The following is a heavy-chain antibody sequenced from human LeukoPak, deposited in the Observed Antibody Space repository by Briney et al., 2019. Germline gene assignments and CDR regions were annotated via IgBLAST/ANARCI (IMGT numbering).Heavy chain of an antibody. V-gene: IGHV3-30*02. CDR3: ARDGAALTAAGTFYFDY. Sequence: PGGSLRLSCAASGFTFSSYGMHWVRQAPGKGLEWVAFIRYDGSNKYYADSVKGRFTISRDNSKNTLYLQMNSLRAEDTAVYYCARDGAALTAAGTFYFDYWGQGTLVTVSS. CDR2: IRYDGSNK. J-gene: IGHJ4*02. CDR1: GFTFSSYG. D-gene: IGHD6-13*01.